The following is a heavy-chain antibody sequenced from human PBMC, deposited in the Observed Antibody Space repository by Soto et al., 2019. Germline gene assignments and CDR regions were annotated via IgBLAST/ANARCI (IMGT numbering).Heavy chain of an antibody. D-gene: IGHD4-4*01. CDR3: ATDVYSSSPPAGLYYYGMDV. CDR1: GGTFSSYA. Sequence: QVQLVQSGAEVKKPGSSVKVSCKASGGTFSSYAISWVRQAPGQGLEWMGGIIPIFGTANYAQKFQGRVTITADESTSIAYMELSRLRSEDTAVYYCATDVYSSSPPAGLYYYGMDVWGQGTTVTVSS. J-gene: IGHJ6*02. V-gene: IGHV1-69*01. CDR2: IIPIFGTA.